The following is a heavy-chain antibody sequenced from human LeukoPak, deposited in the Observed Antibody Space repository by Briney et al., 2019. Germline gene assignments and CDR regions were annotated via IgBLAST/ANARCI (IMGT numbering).Heavy chain of an antibody. CDR1: GFTFSSCW. D-gene: IGHD6-19*01. V-gene: IGHV3-74*01. CDR3: ARGSTQYSSGWYGLDY. CDR2: FISDGSST. J-gene: IGHJ4*02. Sequence: GGSLRLSCAASGFTFSSCWMHWVRQAPGKGRVWVSRFISDGSSTTYADSVKGRFTISRDNAKNTLYLQMNSLRAEDTAVYYCARGSTQYSSGWYGLDYWGQGTLVSVSS.